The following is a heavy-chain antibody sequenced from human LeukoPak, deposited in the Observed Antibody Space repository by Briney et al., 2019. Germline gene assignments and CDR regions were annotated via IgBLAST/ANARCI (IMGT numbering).Heavy chain of an antibody. Sequence: SETLSLTCAVYGGSFSGYYWSWIRQPPGKGLEWIGEINHSGSTNYNPSLKSRVTISVDTSKNQFSLKLSSVTAADTAVCYCARGGSGWYWDYWGQGTLVTVSS. D-gene: IGHD6-19*01. CDR2: INHSGST. V-gene: IGHV4-34*01. CDR3: ARGGSGWYWDY. J-gene: IGHJ4*02. CDR1: GGSFSGYY.